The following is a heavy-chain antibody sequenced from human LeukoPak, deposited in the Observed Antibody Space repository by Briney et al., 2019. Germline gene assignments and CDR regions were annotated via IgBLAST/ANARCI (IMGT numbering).Heavy chain of an antibody. CDR3: ARGRVATIGKYYFDY. Sequence: PGGSLRLSCAASGFTFSSYGMHWVRQAPGKGLEWVAFIRYDGSNKYYAGSVKGRFTISRDNSKNTLYLQMNSLRAEDTAVYYCARGRVATIGKYYFDYWGQGTLVTVSS. V-gene: IGHV3-30*02. D-gene: IGHD5-12*01. CDR1: GFTFSSYG. J-gene: IGHJ4*02. CDR2: IRYDGSNK.